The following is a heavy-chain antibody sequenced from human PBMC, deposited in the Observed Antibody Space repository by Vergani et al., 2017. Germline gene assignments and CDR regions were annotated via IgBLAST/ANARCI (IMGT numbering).Heavy chain of an antibody. J-gene: IGHJ4*02. V-gene: IGHV3-33*06. CDR2: IWYDGSNK. D-gene: IGHD1-26*01. Sequence: QVQLVESGGGVVQPGRSLRLSCAASGFTFSSYGMHWVRQAPGKGLEWVAVIWYDGSNKYYADSVKGRFTISRDNSKNTLYLQMNSLRAEDTAVYYCAKDYEWELPTHFDYWGQGTLVTVSS. CDR3: AKDYEWELPTHFDY. CDR1: GFTFSSYG.